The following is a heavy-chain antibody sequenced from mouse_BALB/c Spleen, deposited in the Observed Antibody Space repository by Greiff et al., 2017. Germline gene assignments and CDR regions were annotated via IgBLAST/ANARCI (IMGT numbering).Heavy chain of an antibody. Sequence: EVKLVESGGGLVQPGGSRKLSCAASGFTFSSFGMHWVRQAPEKGLEWVAYISSGSSTIYYADTVKGRFTISRDNPKNTLFLQMTSLRSEDTAMYYCARRGSSYDYYAMDYWGQGTSVTVSS. V-gene: IGHV5-17*02. CDR3: ARRGSSYDYYAMDY. D-gene: IGHD1-1*01. J-gene: IGHJ4*01. CDR2: ISSGSSTI. CDR1: GFTFSSFG.